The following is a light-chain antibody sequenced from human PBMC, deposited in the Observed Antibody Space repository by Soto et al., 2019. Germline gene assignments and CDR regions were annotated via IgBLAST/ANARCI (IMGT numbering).Light chain of an antibody. CDR3: SSYASSGTLYV. Sequence: QSVLTQPASVSGSPGQSITISCTGTSSDVGGYNYVSWYQHHPGKAPKLMIYDVSNRPSGVSNRFSGSKSGNTASLTISGLQAEDEADYFCSSYASSGTLYVFGTGTKVTAL. V-gene: IGLV2-14*03. J-gene: IGLJ1*01. CDR1: SSDVGGYNY. CDR2: DVS.